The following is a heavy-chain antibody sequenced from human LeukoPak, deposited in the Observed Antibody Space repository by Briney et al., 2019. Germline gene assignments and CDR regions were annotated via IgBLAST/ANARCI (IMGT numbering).Heavy chain of an antibody. J-gene: IGHJ3*02. Sequence: PSETLSLTCSVSGGSISSSSYYWGWIRQPPGKGLEWIGSIYYSGSTYYNPSLKSRVTISVDTSKNQFSLKLSSVTAADTAVYYCARQYGDSRNHDAFDIWGQGTMVTVSS. CDR1: GGSISSSSYY. CDR2: IYYSGST. CDR3: ARQYGDSRNHDAFDI. V-gene: IGHV4-39*01. D-gene: IGHD3-22*01.